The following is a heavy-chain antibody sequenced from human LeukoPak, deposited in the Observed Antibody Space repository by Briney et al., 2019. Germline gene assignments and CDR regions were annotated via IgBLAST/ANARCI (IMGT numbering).Heavy chain of an antibody. Sequence: ESGPTLVQPPQPLTLTCTFSGFSLPTRGVGVGWIRQPPGKALEWLTLINWDDQKVYSPSLQSRLSITKDTSQNQVVLTMTNVDPVDTATYYCAHRRDSSGYQYRYWFAPWGQGTLVTVSS. CDR3: AHRRDSSGYQYRYWFAP. CDR1: GFSLPTRGVG. V-gene: IGHV2-5*02. CDR2: INWDDQK. J-gene: IGHJ5*02. D-gene: IGHD3-22*01.